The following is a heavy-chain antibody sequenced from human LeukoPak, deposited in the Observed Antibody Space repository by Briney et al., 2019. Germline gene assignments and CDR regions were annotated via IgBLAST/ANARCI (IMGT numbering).Heavy chain of an antibody. J-gene: IGHJ4*02. Sequence: QVQLQESGPGLVKPSQTLSLTCPVSGGSISSSSYSWGWIRQPPGKGLGGIGSIYYSGSTYYNPSLKSRVTISVDTSKNQFSLKLSSVTAADTAVYYCAGHDYGDFNLFDYWGQGTLVTVSS. V-gene: IGHV4-39*01. CDR1: GGSISSSSYS. CDR3: AGHDYGDFNLFDY. CDR2: IYYSGST. D-gene: IGHD4-17*01.